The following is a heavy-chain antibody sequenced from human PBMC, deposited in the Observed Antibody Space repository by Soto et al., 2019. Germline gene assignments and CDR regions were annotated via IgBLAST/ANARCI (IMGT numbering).Heavy chain of an antibody. Sequence: QVQLQESGPGLVKPSETLSLTCTVSGGYVSSGSYYWSWIRQPPGKGLEWIGYVYYSGSTNYNPSLKSRVTISVDTSKNQFSLNLGSVTAPDTAVYYCARDFSRLGLHLDWGQGTLVTVSS. J-gene: IGHJ4*02. V-gene: IGHV4-61*01. CDR2: VYYSGST. D-gene: IGHD3-3*01. CDR1: GGYVSSGSYY. CDR3: ARDFSRLGLHLD.